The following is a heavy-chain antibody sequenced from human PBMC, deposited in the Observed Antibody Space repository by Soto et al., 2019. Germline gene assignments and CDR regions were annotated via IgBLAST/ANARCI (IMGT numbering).Heavy chain of an antibody. Sequence: GASVTVSCKASGYTFTSYYMHWVRQAPGQGLEWMGIINPSGGSTSYAQKFQGRVTVTRDTSTSTVYMELSSLRSEDTAVYYCARDLGPEMATSLFDYWGQGTLVTVSS. CDR3: ARDLGPEMATSLFDY. CDR2: INPSGGST. V-gene: IGHV1-46*01. D-gene: IGHD5-12*01. CDR1: GYTFTSYY. J-gene: IGHJ4*02.